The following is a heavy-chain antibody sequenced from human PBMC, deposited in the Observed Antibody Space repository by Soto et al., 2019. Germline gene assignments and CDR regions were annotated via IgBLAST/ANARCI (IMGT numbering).Heavy chain of an antibody. CDR3: TRGPRPSSAGTGAY. V-gene: IGHV3-74*01. CDR1: GFAFDSYW. J-gene: IGHJ4*02. D-gene: IGHD6-13*01. Sequence: EIQLVESGGGLVQPGGSLRLPCATSGFAFDSYWMHWVRQVPGERPVWVARIDYEGTTTTYADSVKGRFTISRDNAKNILYLQMNSLRVDDTALYYCTRGPRPSSAGTGAYWGQGTMVTVSS. CDR2: IDYEGTTT.